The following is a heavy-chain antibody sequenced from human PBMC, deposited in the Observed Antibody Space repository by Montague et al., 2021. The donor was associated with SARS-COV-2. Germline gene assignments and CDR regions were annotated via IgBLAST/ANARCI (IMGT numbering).Heavy chain of an antibody. J-gene: IGHJ5*02. CDR1: GGSISSGGYY. V-gene: IGHV4-31*03. Sequence: TLSLTCTVSGGSISSGGYYWSWIRQHPGKGLERIGYIYYSGSTHYNPSLKSRVTISVDTYKNQFSLKLSSVTAADTAVYYCARATRSIVVLNWFDPWGQGTLVTVSS. D-gene: IGHD3-22*01. CDR2: IYYSGST. CDR3: ARATRSIVVLNWFDP.